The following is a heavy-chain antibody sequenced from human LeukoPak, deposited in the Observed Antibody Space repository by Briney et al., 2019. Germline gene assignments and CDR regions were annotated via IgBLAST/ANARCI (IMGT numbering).Heavy chain of an antibody. J-gene: IGHJ4*02. V-gene: IGHV3-30*18. CDR1: GFTLSSYG. D-gene: IGHD2-2*02. Sequence: GRSLRLSCAASGFTLSSYGMHWAPQAPGKGLEGVAVISYDGSNKYYAASVKGRFTISRDNSKNTLYLQMNSLRAEDTAVYYCAKDDCSSTSCYMGYYFDYWGQGTLVTVSS. CDR2: ISYDGSNK. CDR3: AKDDCSSTSCYMGYYFDY.